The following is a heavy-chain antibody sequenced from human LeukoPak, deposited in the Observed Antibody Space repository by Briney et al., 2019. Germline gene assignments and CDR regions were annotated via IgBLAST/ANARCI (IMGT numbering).Heavy chain of an antibody. CDR1: GFTFSSYW. CDR2: IKQDGSEK. J-gene: IGHJ5*02. CDR3: ARATASNWFDP. Sequence: GGSLRLSCAASGFTFSSYWMSWVRQAPGKGLEWVANIKQDGSEKYYVDSVKGRFTISRDNAKISLYLQMNSLRAEDTAVYYCARATASNWFDPWGQGTLVTVSS. V-gene: IGHV3-7*01. D-gene: IGHD2-21*01.